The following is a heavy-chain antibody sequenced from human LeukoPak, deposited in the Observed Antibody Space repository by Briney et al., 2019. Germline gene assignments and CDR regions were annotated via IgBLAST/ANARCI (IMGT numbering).Heavy chain of an antibody. CDR2: IWYDGSNK. CDR3: AKEGGGSSGDVIEYYFDY. V-gene: IGHV3-33*06. CDR1: GFTFSSYG. J-gene: IGHJ4*02. Sequence: GRSPRLSCAASGFTFSSYGMHWVRQAPGKGLEWVAVIWYDGSNKYYADSVKGRFTISRDNSKNTLYLQMNSLRAEDTAVYYCAKEGGGSSGDVIEYYFDYWGQGTLVTVSS. D-gene: IGHD6-19*01.